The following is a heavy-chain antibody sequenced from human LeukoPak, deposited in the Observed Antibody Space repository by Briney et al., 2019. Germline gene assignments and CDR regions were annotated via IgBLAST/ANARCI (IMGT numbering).Heavy chain of an antibody. D-gene: IGHD3-10*01. CDR1: GFTFSNAW. J-gene: IGHJ4*02. Sequence: GGSLRLSCAAPGFTFSNAWMSWVRQAPGKGLEWVGRIKSKTDGGTTDYAAPVKGRFTISRDDSKNTLYLQMNSLKTEDTAVYYCILWFGELLDYWGQGTLVTVSS. CDR2: IKSKTDGGTT. CDR3: ILWFGELLDY. V-gene: IGHV3-15*01.